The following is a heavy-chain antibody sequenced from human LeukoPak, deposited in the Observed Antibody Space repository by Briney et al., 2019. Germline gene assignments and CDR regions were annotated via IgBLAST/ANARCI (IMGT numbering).Heavy chain of an antibody. CDR2: INPNSGGT. Sequence: ASVKVSCKASGYTFTGYHMHWVRQAPGQGLEWMGWINPNSGGTNYAQKFQGRVTMTRDTSISTAYVELSRLRSDDTAVYYCARVCSSTSCYGTFDYWGQGTLVTVSS. CDR3: ARVCSSTSCYGTFDY. D-gene: IGHD2-2*01. V-gene: IGHV1-2*02. CDR1: GYTFTGYH. J-gene: IGHJ4*02.